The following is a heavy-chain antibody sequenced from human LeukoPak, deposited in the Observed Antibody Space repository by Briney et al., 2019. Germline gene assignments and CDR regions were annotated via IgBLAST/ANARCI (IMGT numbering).Heavy chain of an antibody. J-gene: IGHJ5*02. D-gene: IGHD3-22*01. CDR1: GGSISSGGYY. CDR3: ARASSGAPRLGFDP. CDR2: IYYSGST. V-gene: IGHV4-31*03. Sequence: PSETLSLTCTVSGGSISSGGYYWSWIRQHPGTGLEWIGYIYYSGSTYYNPSLKSRLTISLDTSKNQFSLNLSSVTAAGTAVYYCARASSGAPRLGFDPWGQGTQVTVSS.